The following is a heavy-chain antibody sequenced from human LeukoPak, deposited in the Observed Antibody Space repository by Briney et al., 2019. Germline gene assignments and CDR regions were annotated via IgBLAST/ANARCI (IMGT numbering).Heavy chain of an antibody. CDR2: IKQDGSEK. V-gene: IGHV3-7*03. J-gene: IGHJ4*02. CDR1: GFTFSSYW. D-gene: IGHD2/OR15-2a*01. Sequence: SGGSLRLSCAASGFTFSSYWMTWVRQAPGKGLEWVANIKQDGSEKNYMVSAEGRFTISRDNAKNSLHLQMNSLRAEDTAIYYCARGGRIVQIDYWGQGTLVTVSS. CDR3: ARGGRIVQIDY.